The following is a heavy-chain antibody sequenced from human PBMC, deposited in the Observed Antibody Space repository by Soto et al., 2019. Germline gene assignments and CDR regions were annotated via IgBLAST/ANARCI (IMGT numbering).Heavy chain of an antibody. Sequence: QLQLQESGPGLVKPSETLSLTCTVSGGSISSSSYYWGWIRQPPGKGLEWIGSIYYSGSTYYNPSLKSRVTISVDTSKNQFSLKLSSVTAADTAVYYCARLISGSYIDYWGQGTLVTVSS. D-gene: IGHD1-26*01. CDR2: IYYSGST. V-gene: IGHV4-39*01. CDR1: GGSISSSSYY. J-gene: IGHJ4*02. CDR3: ARLISGSYIDY.